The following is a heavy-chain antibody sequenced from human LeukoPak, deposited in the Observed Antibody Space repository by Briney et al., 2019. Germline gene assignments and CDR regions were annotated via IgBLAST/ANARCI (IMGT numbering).Heavy chain of an antibody. J-gene: IGHJ4*02. V-gene: IGHV3-21*01. D-gene: IGHD6-19*01. Sequence: GGSLRLSCAASGFTFSSYSMNWVRQAPGKGLEWVSSISSSSSYIYYADSVKGRFTISRDNAKNSLYLQMNSLRAGDTAVYYCASIKGTSSGWAFDYWGQGTLVTVSS. CDR3: ASIKGTSSGWAFDY. CDR1: GFTFSSYS. CDR2: ISSSSSYI.